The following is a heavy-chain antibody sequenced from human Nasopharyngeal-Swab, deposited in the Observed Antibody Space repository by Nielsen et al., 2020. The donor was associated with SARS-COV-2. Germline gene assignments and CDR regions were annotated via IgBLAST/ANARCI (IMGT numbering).Heavy chain of an antibody. D-gene: IGHD6-6*01. CDR3: AREGPSIAARPGWFDA. CDR2: INHSGST. V-gene: IGHV4-34*01. J-gene: IGHJ5*02. Sequence: CIRNSTGKGLEWIGEINHSGSTNYNPSLKSRVTISVDTSKNQFSLKLSSVTAADTAVYFCAREGPSIAARPGWFDAWGQGTLVTVSS.